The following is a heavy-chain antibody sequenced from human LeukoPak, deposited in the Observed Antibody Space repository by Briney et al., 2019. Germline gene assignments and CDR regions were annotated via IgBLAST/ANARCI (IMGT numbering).Heavy chain of an antibody. CDR1: GFTFSTYS. CDR2: ISSSSTYI. CDR3: ARGYYDTLTGPDY. D-gene: IGHD3-9*01. Sequence: KAGGSLRLSCAASGFTFSTYSMNWVRQAPGKGLEWVSSISSSSTYIYYADSVRGRVTISRDNAKNSLYLQMNSLRAEDTAVYYCARGYYDTLTGPDYWGQGTLVTVSS. J-gene: IGHJ4*02. V-gene: IGHV3-21*01.